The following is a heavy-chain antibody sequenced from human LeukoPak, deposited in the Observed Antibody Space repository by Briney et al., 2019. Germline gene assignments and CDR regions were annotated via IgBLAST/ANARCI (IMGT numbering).Heavy chain of an antibody. CDR2: INHSGST. CDR1: GGSISSGDYY. J-gene: IGHJ4*02. D-gene: IGHD1-26*01. V-gene: IGHV4-39*07. Sequence: PSETLSLTCTVSGGSISSGDYYWSWIRQPPGKGLEWIGEINHSGSTNYNPSLKSRVTISVDTSKNQFSLKLSSVTAADTAVYYCARGNTTDFDYWGQGTLVTVSS. CDR3: ARGNTTDFDY.